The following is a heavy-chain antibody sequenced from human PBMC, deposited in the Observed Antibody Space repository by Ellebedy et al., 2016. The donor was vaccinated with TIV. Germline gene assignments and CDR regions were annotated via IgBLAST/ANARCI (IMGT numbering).Heavy chain of an antibody. D-gene: IGHD2-15*01. J-gene: IGHJ4*02. CDR2: INPSGVGT. CDR3: ARDIQDCTGGNCYPDF. Sequence: AASVKVSCKASGYIFTAYYMHWVRQASGQGLDWMGLINPSGVGTTYAQKFQARVTMTRDTSTSTVYMDLSSLRSEDTAVYYCARDIQDCTGGNCYPDFWGQGTLVTVSS. V-gene: IGHV1-46*01. CDR1: GYIFTAYY.